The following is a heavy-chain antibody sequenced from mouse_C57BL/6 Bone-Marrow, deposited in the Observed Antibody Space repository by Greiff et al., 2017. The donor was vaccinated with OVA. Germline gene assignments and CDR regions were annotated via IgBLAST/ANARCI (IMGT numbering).Heavy chain of an antibody. V-gene: IGHV1-50*01. Sequence: QVQLQQPGAELVKPGASVKLSCKASGYTFTSYWMQWVKQRPGQGLEWIGEIDPSDSNTNYNQKFKGKATLTVDTSSSTAYMQLSSLTSEDSAVYSCTSTPSSYYFDYWGQGTTLTVSS. J-gene: IGHJ2*01. CDR3: TSTPSSYYFDY. CDR1: GYTFTSYW. D-gene: IGHD6-1*01. CDR2: IDPSDSNT.